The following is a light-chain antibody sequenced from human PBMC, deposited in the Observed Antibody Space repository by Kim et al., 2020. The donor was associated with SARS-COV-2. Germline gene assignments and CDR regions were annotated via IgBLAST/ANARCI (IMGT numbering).Light chain of an antibody. J-gene: IGKJ1*01. CDR3: QQYGSSPPWT. CDR1: QSVSSSY. Sequence: PGERATLSCRASQSVSSSYLAWYQQKPGQAPRLLIYGTYSRATGIADRFSGSGSGTDFTLTISRLEPDDFAVYYCQQYGSSPPWTFGQGTKVDIK. V-gene: IGKV3-20*01. CDR2: GTY.